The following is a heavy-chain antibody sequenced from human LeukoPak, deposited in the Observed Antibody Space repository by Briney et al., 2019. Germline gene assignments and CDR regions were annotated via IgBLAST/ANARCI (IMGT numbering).Heavy chain of an antibody. Sequence: SVXVSCKASGYTFTGYCMHWVGQAPGHGLEWMGWINPNSGGTNYAQKIQGRVTMTRDTSISTAYIELSRLRSDDTAVYYCAREYYDSSGSHAFDIWGQGTMVTVSS. V-gene: IGHV1-2*02. CDR2: INPNSGGT. J-gene: IGHJ3*02. CDR3: AREYYDSSGSHAFDI. D-gene: IGHD3-22*01. CDR1: GYTFTGYC.